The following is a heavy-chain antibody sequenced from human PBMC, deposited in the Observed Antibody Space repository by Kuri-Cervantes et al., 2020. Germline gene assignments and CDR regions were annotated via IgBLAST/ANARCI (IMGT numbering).Heavy chain of an antibody. J-gene: IGHJ4*02. CDR2: ISHGGST. CDR1: GGSFSGNY. V-gene: IGHV4-34*01. CDR3: AAWHHETHYFDY. Sequence: ESLKISCAVYGGSFSGNYWSWIRQPPGKGLEWIGEISHGGSTSYNPSLKSRVTISTDTSKNQFSLQLSSVTPEDTAVYYCAAWHHETHYFDYWDQGALVTVSS.